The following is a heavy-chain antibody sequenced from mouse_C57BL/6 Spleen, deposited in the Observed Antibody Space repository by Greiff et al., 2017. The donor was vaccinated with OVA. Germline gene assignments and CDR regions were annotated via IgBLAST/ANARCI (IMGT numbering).Heavy chain of an antibody. CDR3: ARRDSPGGTYAMDY. J-gene: IGHJ4*01. V-gene: IGHV1-72*01. D-gene: IGHD3-2*01. CDR2: IDPNSGGN. CDR1: GYTFTSYW. Sequence: VQLQQPGAELVKPGASVKLSCKASGYTFTSYWMHWVKQRPGRGLEWIGRIDPNSGGNKYNEKFKSKATLTVDTPSSTAYMQHSSLTSEDSAVYYCARRDSPGGTYAMDYWGQGTSVTVSS.